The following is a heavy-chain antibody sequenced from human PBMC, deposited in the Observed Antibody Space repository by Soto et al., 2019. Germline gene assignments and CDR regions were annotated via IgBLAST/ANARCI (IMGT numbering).Heavy chain of an antibody. CDR1: GFTFSSYA. J-gene: IGHJ6*03. D-gene: IGHD2-2*01. V-gene: IGHV3-23*01. CDR3: AKGGQNIVVVPAAMYYYYYMDV. Sequence: GGSLRLSCAASGFTFSSYAMSWVRQAPGKGLEWVSAISGSGGSTYYADSVKGRLTISRDNSKNTLYLQMNSLRAEDTAVYYCAKGGQNIVVVPAAMYYYYYMDVWGKGTTVTVSS. CDR2: ISGSGGST.